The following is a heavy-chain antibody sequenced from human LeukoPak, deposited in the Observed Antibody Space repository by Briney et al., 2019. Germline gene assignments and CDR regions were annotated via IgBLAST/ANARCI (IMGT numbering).Heavy chain of an antibody. J-gene: IGHJ6*03. CDR1: GYTFTSYD. CDR2: MNPNSGNT. D-gene: IGHD3-10*01. CDR3: ARGGVTYYYGSGSYNLFYYYYMDV. V-gene: IGHV1-8*01. Sequence: ASVKVSCKASGYTFTSYDIDWVRQATGQGLEWMGWMNPNSGNTGYAQKLQGRVTMTRNTSTSTAYMELSSLRSEDTAVYYCARGGVTYYYGSGSYNLFYYYYMDVWGKGTTVTISS.